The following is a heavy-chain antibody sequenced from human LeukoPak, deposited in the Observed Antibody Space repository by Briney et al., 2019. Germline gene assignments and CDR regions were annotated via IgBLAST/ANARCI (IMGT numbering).Heavy chain of an antibody. CDR3: AKAPMAEWVYYFDY. CDR2: IKQDGSEK. V-gene: IGHV3-7*03. CDR1: GFTFSSYW. Sequence: PGGSLRLSCAASGFTFSSYWMSWVRQAPGKGLEWVANIKQDGSEKYYVDSVKGRFTISRDNAKNTLYLQMNSLRAEDTAVYYCAKAPMAEWVYYFDYWGQGTLVTVSS. D-gene: IGHD5-24*01. J-gene: IGHJ4*02.